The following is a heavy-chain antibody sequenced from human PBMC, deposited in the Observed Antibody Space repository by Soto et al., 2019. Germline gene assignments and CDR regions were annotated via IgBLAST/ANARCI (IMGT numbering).Heavy chain of an antibody. V-gene: IGHV3-9*01. J-gene: IGHJ6*02. CDR2: ISWNSGSI. D-gene: IGHD3-16*01. CDR3: AEDSTLGGWGGMDV. Sequence: EVQLVESGGGLVQPGRSLRLSCAASGFTFDDYAMHWVRQAPGKGLEWVSGISWNSGSIGYADSVKGRFTISRDNAKNSLYLHMNSLRAEDTALYYFAEDSTLGGWGGMDVWGQGTTVTVSS. CDR1: GFTFDDYA.